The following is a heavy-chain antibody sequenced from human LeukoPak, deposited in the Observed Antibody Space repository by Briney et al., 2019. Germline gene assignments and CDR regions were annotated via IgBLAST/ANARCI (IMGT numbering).Heavy chain of an antibody. D-gene: IGHD6-19*01. V-gene: IGHV4-4*07. CDR1: GGSISSYY. CDR2: IYTSGST. J-gene: IGHJ4*02. CDR3: ARSEQWLVIHLDY. Sequence: KPSETLSLTCTVSGGSISSYYRSWIRQPAGKGLEWIGRIYTSGSTNYNPSLKSRVTMSVDTSKNQFSLKLSSVTAADTAVYYCARSEQWLVIHLDYWGQGTLVTVSS.